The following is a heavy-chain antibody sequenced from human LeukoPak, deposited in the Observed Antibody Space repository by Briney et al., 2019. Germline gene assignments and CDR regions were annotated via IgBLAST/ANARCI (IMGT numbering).Heavy chain of an antibody. D-gene: IGHD3-10*01. Sequence: GESLKISCKGSGYSFTSYWIGWVRQMPGKGLEWMGIIYPGDSDTRYSPSFQGQVTISADKSISTAYLQWSSLKASDTAMYYCARLPTYYYDSGTRYYFDYWGQGTLVTVSS. CDR2: IYPGDSDT. V-gene: IGHV5-51*01. CDR3: ARLPTYYYDSGTRYYFDY. CDR1: GYSFTSYW. J-gene: IGHJ4*02.